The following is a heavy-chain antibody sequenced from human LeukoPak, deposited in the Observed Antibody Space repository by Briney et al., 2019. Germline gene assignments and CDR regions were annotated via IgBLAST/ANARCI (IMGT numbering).Heavy chain of an antibody. D-gene: IGHD4-11*01. V-gene: IGHV3-48*01. CDR2: ISGSSSSSDGGAI. Sequence: GGSLRLSCTASGFTFSTYSMNWVRQAPGRGLEWVSYISGSSSSSDGGAIQYADSVKGRFTISRDNDKNSLYLQMNSLRADDTAVYYCAKDLDYTTYGYYFDYWGQGTLVTVSS. CDR1: GFTFSTYS. CDR3: AKDLDYTTYGYYFDY. J-gene: IGHJ4*02.